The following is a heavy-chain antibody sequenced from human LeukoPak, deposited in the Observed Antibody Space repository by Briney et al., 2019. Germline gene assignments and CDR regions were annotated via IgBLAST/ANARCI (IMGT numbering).Heavy chain of an antibody. D-gene: IGHD6-6*01. J-gene: IGHJ4*02. V-gene: IGHV1-69*13. CDR1: GGTFSSYA. CDR2: IIPIFGTA. CDR3: ARVWIAAPVESSHDY. Sequence: SVKVSCKASGGTFSSYAISWVRQAPGQGLEWMGGIIPIFGTANYAQKFQGRVTITADESTSTAYMELSSLRSEDTAVYYCARVWIAAPVESSHDYWGQGTLVTVSS.